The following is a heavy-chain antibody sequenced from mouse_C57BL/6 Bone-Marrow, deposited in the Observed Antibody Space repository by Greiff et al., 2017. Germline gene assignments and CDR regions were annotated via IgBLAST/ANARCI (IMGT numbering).Heavy chain of an antibody. V-gene: IGHV1-55*01. CDR3: ARPYYSNYWYFDV. D-gene: IGHD2-5*01. J-gene: IGHJ1*03. Sequence: VQLQQSGAELVKPGASVKMSCKASGYTFTSYWIPWVKQRPGQGLEWIGDIYPGSGSTNYNEKFKSKATLTVDKSSSTAYMQRSSLTSEDSAVYYCARPYYSNYWYFDVWGTGTTVTVSS. CDR2: IYPGSGST. CDR1: GYTFTSYW.